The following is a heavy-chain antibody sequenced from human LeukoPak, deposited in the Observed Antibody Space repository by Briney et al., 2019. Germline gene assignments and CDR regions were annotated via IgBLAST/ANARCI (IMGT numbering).Heavy chain of an antibody. V-gene: IGHV1-18*01. J-gene: IGHJ1*01. Sequence: AAVTVSCKASGYTFTNYGVSWVRHAPGQGLEWVGWISAYSGDTEYAQKFQGRVTMSTDSSTNTVYLEVRDLRSDDTAIYYCARGRNQWLIPGGYLQEWGQGTLVTVSS. CDR3: ARGRNQWLIPGGYLQE. CDR1: GYTFTNYG. D-gene: IGHD6-19*01. CDR2: ISAYSGDT.